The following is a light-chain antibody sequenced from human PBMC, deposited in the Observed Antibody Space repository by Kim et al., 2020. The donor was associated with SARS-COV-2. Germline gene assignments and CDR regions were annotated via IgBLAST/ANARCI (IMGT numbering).Light chain of an antibody. CDR3: QQANNFPLT. V-gene: IGKV1-12*01. Sequence: ASVGDRVTITCRASQSINTCLAWYQQKPGKAPKLLIYAASNLQSGVPSRFSGGGSGTDFTLTISSLQPEDFATYYCQQANNFPLTFGQGTKVDIK. J-gene: IGKJ1*01. CDR1: QSINTC. CDR2: AAS.